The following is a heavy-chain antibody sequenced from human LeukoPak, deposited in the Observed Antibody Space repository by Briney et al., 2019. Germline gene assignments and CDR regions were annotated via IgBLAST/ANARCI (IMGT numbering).Heavy chain of an antibody. J-gene: IGHJ5*02. Sequence: SETLSRTCTVSGGSISSGGYYWRWIRQHPGKGLEWIGYIYYSGSTYYNPSLKSRVTISVDTSKNQFSLKLSSVTAADTAVYYCARGLGRDGYNTGYNWFDPWGQGTLVTVSS. V-gene: IGHV4-31*03. CDR1: GGSISSGGYY. CDR3: ARGLGRDGYNTGYNWFDP. D-gene: IGHD5-24*01. CDR2: IYYSGST.